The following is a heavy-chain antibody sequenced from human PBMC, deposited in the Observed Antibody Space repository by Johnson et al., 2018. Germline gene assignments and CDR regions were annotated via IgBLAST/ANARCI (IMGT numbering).Heavy chain of an antibody. V-gene: IGHV3-21*01. J-gene: IGHJ1*01. CDR1: GFTFSSYS. CDR3: AREYYYDSSGYYYNFQH. D-gene: IGHD3-22*01. CDR2: ISSSSSYI. Sequence: VQLVQSGGGVVQPGRSLRLSCAASGFTFSSYSMNWVRQAPGKGLEWVSSISSSSSYIHYADPVKGRFTISRDNDKNSLYLQMNSLRAEDTAVYYCAREYYYDSSGYYYNFQHWGQGTLVTVSS.